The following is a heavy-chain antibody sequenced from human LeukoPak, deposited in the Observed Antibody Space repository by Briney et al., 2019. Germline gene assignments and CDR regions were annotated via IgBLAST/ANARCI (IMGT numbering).Heavy chain of an antibody. D-gene: IGHD4-11*01. CDR3: ARALRRDSDYSIKVDY. CDR2: IYGADGT. V-gene: IGHV3-66*02. J-gene: IGHJ4*02. Sequence: GGSLRLSCAASGFSVSTKYMSWVRQAPGKGLEWVSIIYGADGTYYADSVKGRFTISRDNFRNTLYLHMDSLRPEDTGVYYCARALRRDSDYSIKVDYWGQGTLVTVSS. CDR1: GFSVSTKY.